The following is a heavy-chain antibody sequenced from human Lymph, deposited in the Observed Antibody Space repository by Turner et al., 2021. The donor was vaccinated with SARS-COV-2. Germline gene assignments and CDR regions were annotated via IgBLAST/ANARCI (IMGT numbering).Heavy chain of an antibody. V-gene: IGHV3-43*02. CDR1: GFPFDDYA. CDR2: ISGDGGST. CDR3: AKEGLSGRRLQFVPYFAY. Sequence: EVQLVESGGGVVQPGGSLRLSSAASGFPFDDYAMHWVRQAPGKGLEGVSLISGDGGSTNYADSVKGRFTISRDDSKNSLYLQINSLRTEDTALYYCAKEGLSGRRLQFVPYFAYWGQGTLVSVSS. J-gene: IGHJ4*02. D-gene: IGHD5-12*01.